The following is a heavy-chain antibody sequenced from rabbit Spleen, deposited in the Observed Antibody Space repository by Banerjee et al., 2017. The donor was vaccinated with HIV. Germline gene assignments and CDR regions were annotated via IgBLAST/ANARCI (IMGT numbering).Heavy chain of an antibody. D-gene: IGHD1-1*01. CDR1: GVSFSGNSY. V-gene: IGHV1S40*01. CDR2: IAGSSSGFT. CDR3: ARDTSSSFSSYGMDL. J-gene: IGHJ6*01. Sequence: QSLEESGGDLVKPGASLTLTCMSSGVSFSGNSYMCWVRQAPGKGLEWIACIAGSSSGFTYSATWAKGRFTCSKTSSTTVTLQMTSLTVADTATYFCARDTSSSFSSYGMDLWGPGTLVTVS.